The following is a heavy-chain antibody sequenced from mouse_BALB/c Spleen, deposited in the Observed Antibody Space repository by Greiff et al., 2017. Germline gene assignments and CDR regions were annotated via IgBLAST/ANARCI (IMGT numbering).Heavy chain of an antibody. CDR1: GFTFTDYY. CDR2: IRNKANGYTT. D-gene: IGHD1-1*01. V-gene: IGHV7-3*02. CDR3: ARSYYYGSSPYAMDY. J-gene: IGHJ4*01. Sequence: EVNVVESGGGLVQPGGSLRLSCATSGFTFTDYYMSWVRQPPGKALEWLGFIRNKANGYTTEYSASVKGRFTISRDNSQSILYLQMNTLRAEDSATYYCARSYYYGSSPYAMDYWGQGTSVTVSS.